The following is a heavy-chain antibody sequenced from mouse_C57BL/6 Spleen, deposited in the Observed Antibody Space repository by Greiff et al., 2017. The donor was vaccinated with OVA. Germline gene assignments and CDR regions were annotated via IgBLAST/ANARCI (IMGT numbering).Heavy chain of an antibody. D-gene: IGHD2-2*01. CDR2: IWSDGST. V-gene: IGHV2-6-1*01. CDR3: ARHEEDGYDVRFAY. CDR1: GFSLTSYG. J-gene: IGHJ3*01. Sequence: VQLQESGPGLVAPSQSLSITCTVSGFSLTSYGVHWVRQPPGKGLEWLVVIWSDGSTTYNSALKSRLSISKDNSKSQVFLKMNSLQTDDTAMYYCARHEEDGYDVRFAYWGQGTLVTVSA.